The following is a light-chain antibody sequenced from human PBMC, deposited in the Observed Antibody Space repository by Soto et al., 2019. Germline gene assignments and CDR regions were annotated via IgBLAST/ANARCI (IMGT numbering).Light chain of an antibody. CDR1: QSVSSN. J-gene: IGKJ4*01. CDR3: QQRSDWPLT. Sequence: EIVMTQSPATLSVSPGERATLSCRASQSVSSNLAWYQQKPGQAPRLLIYGASTRATGIPARFGGSGSGTEFTLTISSLQSEDFAVYYCQQRSDWPLTFGGGTRLEI. V-gene: IGKV3-15*01. CDR2: GAS.